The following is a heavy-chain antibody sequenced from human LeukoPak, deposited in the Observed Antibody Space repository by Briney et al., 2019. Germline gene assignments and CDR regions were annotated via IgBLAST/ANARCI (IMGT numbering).Heavy chain of an antibody. CDR1: GFTFSSYA. Sequence: PGGSLRLSCAASGFTFSSYAMSWVRQAPGKGLEWVAVISYDGSNKYYADSVKGRFTISRDNSKNTLYLQMNSLRAEDTAVYYCAKSRARIVGATTIDYWGQGTLVTVSS. V-gene: IGHV3-30*18. J-gene: IGHJ4*02. CDR2: ISYDGSNK. D-gene: IGHD1-26*01. CDR3: AKSRARIVGATTIDY.